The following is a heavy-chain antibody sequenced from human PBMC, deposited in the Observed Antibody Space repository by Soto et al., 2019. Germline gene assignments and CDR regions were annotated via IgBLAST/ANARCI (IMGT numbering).Heavy chain of an antibody. CDR2: IYRTGST. CDR1: GGSFTSNNW. CDR3: ASRAPGTSVDY. J-gene: IGHJ4*02. D-gene: IGHD1-7*01. V-gene: IGHV4-4*02. Sequence: QVQLQESGPGLVKPSGTLSLTCAVSGGSFTSNNWWTWVRQPPGQALEWIGEIYRTGSTNYNPSLKSRVTISLDKSENQFSLNVISLTAADTAVYYCASRAPGTSVDYWGQGTLVTVSS.